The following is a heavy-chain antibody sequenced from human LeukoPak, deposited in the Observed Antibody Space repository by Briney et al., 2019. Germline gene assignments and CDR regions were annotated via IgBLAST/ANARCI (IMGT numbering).Heavy chain of an antibody. J-gene: IGHJ6*02. CDR2: IGTAGDT. D-gene: IGHD6-13*01. CDR1: GFTFSSYD. Sequence: GGSLRLSCAASGFTFSSYDMHWVRQATGKGLEWVSAIGTAGDTYYPGSVKGRFTISRENAKNSLYLQMNSLRAGDTAVYYCARGTKSIAAARPYGMDVWGQGTTVTVSS. CDR3: ARGTKSIAAARPYGMDV. V-gene: IGHV3-13*01.